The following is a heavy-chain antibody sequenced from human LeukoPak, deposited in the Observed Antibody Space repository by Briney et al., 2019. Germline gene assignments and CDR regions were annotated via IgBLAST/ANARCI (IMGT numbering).Heavy chain of an antibody. CDR3: ARGSPLYSYGYFDY. V-gene: IGHV1-18*01. CDR2: ISAHNGNT. Sequence: GASVKVSCKASGYTFTSYGISWVRQAPGQGLEWMGWISAHNGNTNYAQKLQGRVTMTTDTSMSTAYMELRSLRSDDTAVYYCARGSPLYSYGYFDYWGQGTLVTVSS. D-gene: IGHD5-18*01. CDR1: GYTFTSYG. J-gene: IGHJ4*02.